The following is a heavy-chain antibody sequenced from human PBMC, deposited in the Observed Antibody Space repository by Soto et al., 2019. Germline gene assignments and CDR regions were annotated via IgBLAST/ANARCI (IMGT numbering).Heavy chain of an antibody. CDR1: GGSISRSSHH. V-gene: IGHV4-39*01. D-gene: IGHD3-9*01. J-gene: IGHJ5*02. CDR2: LYYSGSP. CDR3: ASTPPPETLEYYDILTGSQYNNWFDP. Sequence: PSETLSLTCTVSGGSISRSSHHWGWIRQPPGKGLEWIGSLYYSGSPYYNPSLKSRVTISVDTSKNQFSLKLSSVTAADTAVYYCASTPPPETLEYYDILTGSQYNNWFDPRGQGTLVTVSS.